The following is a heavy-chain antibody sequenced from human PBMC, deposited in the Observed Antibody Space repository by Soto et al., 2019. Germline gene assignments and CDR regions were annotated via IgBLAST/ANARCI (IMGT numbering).Heavy chain of an antibody. CDR2: MNPNSGNT. D-gene: IGHD3-10*01. CDR1: GYTFTSYD. CDR3: ARVPWFGGNWYFDL. V-gene: IGHV1-8*01. Sequence: ASVKVSCKASGYTFTSYDINWVRQATGQGLEWMGWMNPNSGNTGYAQKFQGRVTMTRNTSISTAYMELSSLRSEDTAVYYCARVPWFGGNWYFDLWGRGTLVTVSS. J-gene: IGHJ2*01.